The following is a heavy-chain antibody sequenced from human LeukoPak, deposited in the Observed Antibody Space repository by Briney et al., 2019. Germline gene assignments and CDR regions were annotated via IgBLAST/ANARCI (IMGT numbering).Heavy chain of an antibody. CDR1: GGSISRSSYY. Sequence: SETLSLTCTVSGGSISRSSYYWGWIRQPPGKGLEWIESIYYSGSTYYNPSLKSRVTISVDTSKNQFSLKLSSVTAADTAVYYCAGREEVATIMRADYWGQGTLVTVSS. CDR2: IYYSGST. V-gene: IGHV4-39*07. CDR3: AGREEVATIMRADY. J-gene: IGHJ4*02. D-gene: IGHD5-12*01.